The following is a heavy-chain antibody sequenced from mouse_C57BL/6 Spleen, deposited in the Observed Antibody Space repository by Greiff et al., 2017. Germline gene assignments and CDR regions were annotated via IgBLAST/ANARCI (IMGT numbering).Heavy chain of an antibody. Sequence: QVQLQQPGAELVKPGASVKLSCKASGYTFTSYWMHWLKQRPGQGLEWIGMIHPNSGSTNYNEKFKSKATLTVDKSSSTAYMQLSSLTSEDSAVYYCARPYYYGSSYAMDYWGQGTSVTVSS. CDR2: IHPNSGST. V-gene: IGHV1-64*01. D-gene: IGHD1-1*01. J-gene: IGHJ4*01. CDR1: GYTFTSYW. CDR3: ARPYYYGSSYAMDY.